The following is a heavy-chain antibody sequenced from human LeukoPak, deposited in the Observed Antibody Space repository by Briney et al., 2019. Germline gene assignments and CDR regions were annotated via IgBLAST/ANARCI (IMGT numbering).Heavy chain of an antibody. D-gene: IGHD1-20*01. V-gene: IGHV1-2*02. J-gene: IGHJ3*02. CDR3: ARHNFLDAFDI. CDR1: GYTFTGYY. CDR2: INPTSGGT. Sequence: GASVKVSCKASGYTFTGYYMHWVRQAPGQGLEWMGWINPTSGGTNYAQKFQGRVTMTRDTSINTVYMELSTLTSDDTAVYYCARHNFLDAFDIWGQGTMVTVSS.